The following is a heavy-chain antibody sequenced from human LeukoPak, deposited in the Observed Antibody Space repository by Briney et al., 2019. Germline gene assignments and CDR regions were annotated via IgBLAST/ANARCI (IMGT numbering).Heavy chain of an antibody. V-gene: IGHV3-23*01. CDR1: GFIFRNYA. D-gene: IGHD3-9*01. Sequence: GGSLRLSCAASGFIFRNYAMSWVRQAPGKGVEWVSAITGSGDTTYYADSVKGRFTISRDNSKNTLCVEMNTLRAEDTAVYYCAKWGDYDILTGYYVSDFWGQGTLVTVSS. J-gene: IGHJ4*02. CDR3: AKWGDYDILTGYYVSDF. CDR2: ITGSGDTT.